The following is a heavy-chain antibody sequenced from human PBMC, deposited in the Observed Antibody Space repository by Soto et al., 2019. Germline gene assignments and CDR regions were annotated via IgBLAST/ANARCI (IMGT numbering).Heavy chain of an antibody. Sequence: KTSETLSLTCSVSGGSIKYNSYYWVWIRHPPGKGLEWVGGIFYTGTTYYSPSLKDRVTISVDTSKNSFSLNLTSVTAADTAVYFCARLVVVATVANAWGQVTLVISSS. V-gene: IGHV4-39*02. D-gene: IGHD5-12*01. J-gene: IGHJ5*02. CDR1: GGSIKYNSYY. CDR3: ARLVVVATVANA. CDR2: IFYTGTT.